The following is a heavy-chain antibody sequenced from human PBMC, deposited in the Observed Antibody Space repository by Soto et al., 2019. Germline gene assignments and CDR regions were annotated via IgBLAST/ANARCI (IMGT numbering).Heavy chain of an antibody. CDR3: ETVRLELQQECDI. CDR2: IYHSGMT. V-gene: IGHV4-31*03. D-gene: IGHD1-7*01. Sequence: QVHLQESGPGLVNPSQTLSLTCTVSGGSISTGGYYWSWIRQHPGRGLECIGYIYHSGMTFSNPSLQGRFAISIDTSKNKFSLKLSSVTAADAAVYSGETVRLELQQECDIWDQGTRLSVS. CDR1: GGSISTGGYY. J-gene: IGHJ3*02.